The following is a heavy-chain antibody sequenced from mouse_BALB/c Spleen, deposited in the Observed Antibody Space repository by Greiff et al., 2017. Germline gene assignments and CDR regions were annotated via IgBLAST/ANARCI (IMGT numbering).Heavy chain of an antibody. Sequence: EVQLVESGGGLVKPGGSLKLSCAASGFTFSDYYMYWVRQTPEKRLEWVATISDGVSYTYYPDSVKGRFTISRDNAKNNLYLQMSSLKSEDTAMYYCARDRYYFMDYWGQGTSVTVSS. D-gene: IGHD2-3*01. CDR3: ARDRYYFMDY. V-gene: IGHV5-4*02. CDR1: GFTFSDYY. CDR2: ISDGVSYT. J-gene: IGHJ4*01.